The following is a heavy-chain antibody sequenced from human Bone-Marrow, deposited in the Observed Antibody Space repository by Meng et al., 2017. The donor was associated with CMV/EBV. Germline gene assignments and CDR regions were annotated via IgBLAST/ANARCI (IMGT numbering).Heavy chain of an antibody. J-gene: IGHJ6*02. Sequence: GESLKISCAASGFTFSSYGMHWVRQAPGKGLEWVAFIRYDGSNKYYADSVKGRFTISRDNSKNTLYLQMNSLRAEDTAVYYCAKDTYCSSTSCYSYYYYYGMDVWGQGTTVIVSS. V-gene: IGHV3-30*02. CDR2: IRYDGSNK. D-gene: IGHD2-2*01. CDR1: GFTFSSYG. CDR3: AKDTYCSSTSCYSYYYYYGMDV.